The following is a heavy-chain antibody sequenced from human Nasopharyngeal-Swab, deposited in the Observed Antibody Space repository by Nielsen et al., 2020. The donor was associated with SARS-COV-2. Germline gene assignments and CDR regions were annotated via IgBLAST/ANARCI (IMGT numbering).Heavy chain of an antibody. CDR2: ISYDGSNK. Sequence: SLKISCAASEFAFSSYAMHWVRQAPGKGLEWVAVISYDGSNKYYADSVKGRLPISRDNSKTTLSLQMNSLSAEDTSVYYCAAEATGSDAFYIWSQGTIVTVSS. CDR1: EFAFSSYA. J-gene: IGHJ3*02. V-gene: IGHV3-30*04. CDR3: AAEATGSDAFYI. D-gene: IGHD6-13*01.